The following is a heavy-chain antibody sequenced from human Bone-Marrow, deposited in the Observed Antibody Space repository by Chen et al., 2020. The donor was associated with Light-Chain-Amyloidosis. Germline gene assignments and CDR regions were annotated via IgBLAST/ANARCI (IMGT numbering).Heavy chain of an antibody. D-gene: IGHD2-2*01. V-gene: IGHV4-39*07. Sequence: QLQLQESGPRVVKPSETLSLTCAVSGGSISGTSYYWVWIRQPPGKGLEWIGTFYYTGITYYNPSLKSRVTISVDMSKNQFSLILSSVTAADTAVYHCAREVPAVKKNYMDVWGKGTTVIVSS. CDR2: FYYTGIT. CDR3: AREVPAVKKNYMDV. J-gene: IGHJ6*03. CDR1: GGSISGTSYY.